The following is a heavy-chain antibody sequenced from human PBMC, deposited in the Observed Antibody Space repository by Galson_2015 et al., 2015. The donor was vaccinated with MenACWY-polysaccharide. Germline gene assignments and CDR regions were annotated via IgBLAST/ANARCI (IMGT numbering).Heavy chain of an antibody. Sequence: ETLSLTCTVSGGSISTYYWSWIRHPPGTGLEWIGCSYNSGSTNYNPSLKSRVTVSVDTSKNQFSLRLSSVTAADTAVYYCAATRQWLAFDYWGQGFLVTVSS. V-gene: IGHV4-59*12. J-gene: IGHJ4*02. CDR2: SYNSGST. CDR1: GGSISTYY. CDR3: AATRQWLAFDY. D-gene: IGHD6-19*01.